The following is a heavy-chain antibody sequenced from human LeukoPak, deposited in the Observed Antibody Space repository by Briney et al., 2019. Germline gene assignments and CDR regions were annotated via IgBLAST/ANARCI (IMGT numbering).Heavy chain of an antibody. D-gene: IGHD1-7*01. CDR3: ARILRGITGTSGNWFDP. CDR1: GGSISSSSYY. CDR2: IYYSGST. J-gene: IGHJ5*02. V-gene: IGHV4-39*07. Sequence: SETLSLTCTVSGGSISSSSYYWGWIRQPPGKGLEWIGSIYYSGSTYYNPSLKSRVTISVDTSKNQFSLKLSSVTAGDTAVYYCARILRGITGTSGNWFDPWGQGTLVTVSS.